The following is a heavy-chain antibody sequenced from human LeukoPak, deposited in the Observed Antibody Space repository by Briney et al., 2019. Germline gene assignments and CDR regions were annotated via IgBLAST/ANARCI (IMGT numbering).Heavy chain of an antibody. D-gene: IGHD6-13*01. J-gene: IGHJ3*02. V-gene: IGHV1-2*02. CDR2: INPNSGGT. Sequence: ASVKVSYKASGYTFTGYYMHWVRQAPGQGLERMGWINPNSGGTNYAQKFQGRVTMTRDTSISTDHMELSRLRSDDTAVYYCARTYSSSWNAFDIWGQGTMVTVSS. CDR3: ARTYSSSWNAFDI. CDR1: GYTFTGYY.